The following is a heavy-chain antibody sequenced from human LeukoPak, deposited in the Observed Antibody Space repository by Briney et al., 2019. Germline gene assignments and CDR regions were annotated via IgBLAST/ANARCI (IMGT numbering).Heavy chain of an antibody. CDR3: ARDQGGDYRYYYYYYMDV. CDR2: ISLYNGNT. V-gene: IGHV1-18*01. CDR1: GYTFTSYG. Sequence: GASVKVSCKASGYTFTSYGITWVRQAPGQGLEWMGWISLYNGNTNYVQKLQGRVTMTTDISTSTAYMELRSLRSDDTAVYYCARDQGGDYRYYYYYYMDVWGKGTTVTVSS. J-gene: IGHJ6*03. D-gene: IGHD4-17*01.